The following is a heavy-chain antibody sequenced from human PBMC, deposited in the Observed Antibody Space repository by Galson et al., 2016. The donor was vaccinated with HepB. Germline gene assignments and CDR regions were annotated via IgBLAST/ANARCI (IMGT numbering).Heavy chain of an antibody. CDR2: ISHDGKDT. D-gene: IGHD3-16*01. V-gene: IGHV3-30*04. CDR3: ARVFDMGPYYYSGMDV. J-gene: IGHJ6*02. CDR1: GFTFSRYA. Sequence: SLRLSCATSGFTFSRYAMHWVRQAPGKGLEWVAGISHDGKDTYYGDSVKGRFTLSRDKSTNRLYLHMNSLRPEDTAVYYCARVFDMGPYYYSGMDVWGHGTTVTVSS.